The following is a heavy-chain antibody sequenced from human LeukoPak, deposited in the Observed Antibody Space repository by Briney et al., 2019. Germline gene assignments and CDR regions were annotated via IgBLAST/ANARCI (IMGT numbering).Heavy chain of an antibody. CDR2: ISGSSSYI. Sequence: GGSLRLSCAGSGFTFSSYSMNWVRQAPGKGLEWVSSISGSSSYIYYADSVKGRFTISRDNVKNSLYLHINSLRAEDTAVYYCARVDSSGYYLVGAFDIWGQGTMVTVSS. V-gene: IGHV3-21*01. CDR3: ARVDSSGYYLVGAFDI. D-gene: IGHD3-22*01. J-gene: IGHJ3*02. CDR1: GFTFSSYS.